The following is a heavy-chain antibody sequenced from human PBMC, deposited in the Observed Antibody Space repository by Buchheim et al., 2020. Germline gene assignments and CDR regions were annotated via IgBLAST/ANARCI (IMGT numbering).Heavy chain of an antibody. D-gene: IGHD6-13*01. CDR3: AKVVAAAGDYFDY. J-gene: IGHJ4*02. V-gene: IGHV3-30*18. CDR2: ISYDGSNK. CDR1: GFTFSSYG. Sequence: QVQLVESGGGVVQPGRSLRLSCAASGFTFSSYGMHWVRQAPGKGLEWVAVISYDGSNKYYADSVKGRFTISRDNSKNTLYLQMNSLRAEDTAVYYCAKVVAAAGDYFDYWGQGTL.